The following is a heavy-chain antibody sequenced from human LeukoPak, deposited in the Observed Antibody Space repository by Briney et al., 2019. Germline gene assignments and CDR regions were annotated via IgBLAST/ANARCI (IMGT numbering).Heavy chain of an antibody. V-gene: IGHV3-33*08. Sequence: GGSLRLSCAVSGFTFSSYVMSWVRQAPGKGLEWVAVIWYDGSNKHYADSVKGRFTISRDNSKNTLYLQMDSLRVEDTAVYYCARDSSNAADYWGQGSLVAVSS. CDR1: GFTFSSYV. CDR2: IWYDGSNK. D-gene: IGHD6-13*01. J-gene: IGHJ4*02. CDR3: ARDSSNAADY.